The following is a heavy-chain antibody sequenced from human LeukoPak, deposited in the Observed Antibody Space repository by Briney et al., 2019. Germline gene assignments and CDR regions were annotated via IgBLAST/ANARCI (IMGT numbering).Heavy chain of an antibody. CDR1: GGSISSSSYY. Sequence: SETLSVTCTVSGGSISSSSYYWGWIRQPPGKGLEWIGSVYYTGASYYNPSLKSRVTISIDTSKKHFSLKLTSVTAADTAVYYCARGAPPQNWGQGTLVTVSS. J-gene: IGHJ4*02. CDR3: ARGAPPQN. V-gene: IGHV4-39*07. CDR2: VYYTGAS.